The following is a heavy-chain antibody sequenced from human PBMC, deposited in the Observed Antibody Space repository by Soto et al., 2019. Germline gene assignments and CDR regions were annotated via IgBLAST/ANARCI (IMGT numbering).Heavy chain of an antibody. CDR1: GFTFSDYY. Sequence: QVQLVESGGGLVKPGGSLRLSCAASGFTFSDYYMSWIRQAPGKGLEWVSYISSSSSYTNYADSVKGRFTISRDNAKNSLYLQMNNLRAEDTAVYYCARDRRRGDYYDSSGYREPLDYWGQGTLVTVSS. J-gene: IGHJ4*02. CDR2: ISSSSSYT. CDR3: ARDRRRGDYYDSSGYREPLDY. V-gene: IGHV3-11*06. D-gene: IGHD3-22*01.